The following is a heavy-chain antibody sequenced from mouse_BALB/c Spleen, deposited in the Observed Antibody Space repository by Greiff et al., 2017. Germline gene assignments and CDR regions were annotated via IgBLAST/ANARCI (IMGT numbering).Heavy chain of an antibody. CDR3: ARNNYGYVGFAY. J-gene: IGHJ3*01. Sequence: VHLVESGAELVRPGTSVKVSCKASGYAFTNYLIEWVKQRPGQGLEWIGVINPGSGGTNYNEKFKGKATLTADKSSSTAYMQLSSLTSDDSAVYFCARNNYGYVGFAYWGQGTLVTVSA. D-gene: IGHD1-2*01. CDR2: INPGSGGT. V-gene: IGHV1-54*03. CDR1: GYAFTNYL.